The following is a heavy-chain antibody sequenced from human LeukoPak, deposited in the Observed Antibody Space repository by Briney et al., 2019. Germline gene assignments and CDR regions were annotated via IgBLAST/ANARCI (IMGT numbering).Heavy chain of an antibody. D-gene: IGHD5-18*01. CDR3: ARGSGVQVWSSLDY. CDR1: GFTFSSYS. V-gene: IGHV3-21*01. CDR2: ISSSGSYI. J-gene: IGHJ4*02. Sequence: GGSLRLSCAASGFTFSSYSMTWVRQAPGKGLDWVSSISSSGSYIYFPDSVKGRFTISRDNAKNLLYLQMNSLRAEDTAVYYCARGSGVQVWSSLDYWGQGTLVSVSS.